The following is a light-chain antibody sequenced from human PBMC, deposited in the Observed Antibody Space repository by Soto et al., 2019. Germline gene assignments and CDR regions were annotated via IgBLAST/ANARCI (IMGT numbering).Light chain of an antibody. CDR3: QQSYSSPQMYT. CDR2: AAS. J-gene: IGKJ2*01. V-gene: IGKV1-39*01. Sequence: DIQMTQSPSSLSASVGDRVTITCRASQTISSSLNWYQQKSGKAPDLLIYAASNLQSGVPSRFSGSGSGSDFTLTISSLQPEDFATYYCQQSYSSPQMYTFGQGTRLEIK. CDR1: QTISSS.